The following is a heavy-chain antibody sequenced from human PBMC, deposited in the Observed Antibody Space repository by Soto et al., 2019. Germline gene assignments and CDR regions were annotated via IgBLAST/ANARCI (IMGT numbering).Heavy chain of an antibody. CDR1: GYTFTSYG. CDR2: ISAYNGNT. V-gene: IGHV1-18*01. CDR3: ARDRKDYGDYEGGAPFDY. J-gene: IGHJ4*02. Sequence: QVQLGQSGAEVKKPGASVKVSCKASGYTFTSYGISWVRQAPGQGLEWMGWISAYNGNTNYAQKLQGRVTMTTDTSTSTADMELRSLRSDDTAVYYCARDRKDYGDYEGGAPFDYWGQGTLVTVSS. D-gene: IGHD4-17*01.